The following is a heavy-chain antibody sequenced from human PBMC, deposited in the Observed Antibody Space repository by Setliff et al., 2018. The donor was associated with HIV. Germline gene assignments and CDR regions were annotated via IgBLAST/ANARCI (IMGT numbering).Heavy chain of an antibody. CDR3: ATNPGIAAAGLGF. J-gene: IGHJ4*02. Sequence: GASVKVSCKVYGYTLSELSIHWVRQAPGKGLEWMGRIDPEDGETIYAEKFQGRVTITADTSTDTAFMELSSLRSEDTAVYYCATNPGIAAAGLGFWGQGAQVTV. CDR1: GYTLSELS. D-gene: IGHD6-13*01. CDR2: IDPEDGET. V-gene: IGHV1-24*01.